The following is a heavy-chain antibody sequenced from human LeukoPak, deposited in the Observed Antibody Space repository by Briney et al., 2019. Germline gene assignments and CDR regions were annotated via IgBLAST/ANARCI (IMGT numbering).Heavy chain of an antibody. CDR3: ARAPITSPFYFDY. V-gene: IGHV3-20*04. J-gene: IGHJ4*02. CDR1: GFAFDEHG. D-gene: IGHD2-2*01. CDR2: INWSGGST. Sequence: PGGSLRLTCTASGFAFDEHGMSWVRQVPGKGLEWVSGINWSGGSTGYADPLRGRFTISRDNAKNSLYLQMDSLRAEDTALYYCARAPITSPFYFDYWGQGTLVTVSS.